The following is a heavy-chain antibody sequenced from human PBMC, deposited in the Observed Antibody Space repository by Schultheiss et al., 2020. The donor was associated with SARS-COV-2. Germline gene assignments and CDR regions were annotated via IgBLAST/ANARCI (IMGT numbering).Heavy chain of an antibody. CDR2: IYWDDDK. J-gene: IGHJ4*02. CDR1: GGSISSGDYY. V-gene: IGHV2-5*08. Sequence: QTLSLTCTVSGGSISSGDYYWSWIRQHPGKALEWLALIYWDDDKRYSPSLKSRLTITKDTSKNQVVLTMTNMDPVDTGTYYCARPTNGDRFDYWGQGTLVTVSS. CDR3: ARPTNGDRFDY. D-gene: IGHD4-17*01.